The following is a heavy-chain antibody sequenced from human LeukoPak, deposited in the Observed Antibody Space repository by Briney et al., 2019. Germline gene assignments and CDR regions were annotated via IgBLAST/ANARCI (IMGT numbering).Heavy chain of an antibody. CDR1: GFTFNDYY. Sequence: PGGSLRLSCAASGFTFNDYYMSWIRQAPGKGLEWVSYISSSGSTIYYADSVKGRFTISRDNAKNSLYLQMNSLRVEDTALYYCARRAPSHDFDDWGQGTLVTVSS. CDR3: ARRAPSHDFDD. CDR2: ISSSGSTI. J-gene: IGHJ4*02. V-gene: IGHV3-11*04.